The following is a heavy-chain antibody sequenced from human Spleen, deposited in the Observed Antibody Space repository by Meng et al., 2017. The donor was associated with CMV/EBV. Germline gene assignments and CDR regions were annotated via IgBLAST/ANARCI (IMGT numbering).Heavy chain of an antibody. CDR3: ARDLRGGGLDS. D-gene: IGHD3-10*01. V-gene: IGHV3-30-3*01. J-gene: IGHJ6*02. CDR1: GFTFSSYA. CDR2: ISYDGSNK. Sequence: GGSLRLSCAASGFTFSSYAMHWVRQAPGKGLEWVAVISYDGSNKYYADSVKGRFTISRDNSKNTLYLQMNSLRAEDTAVYYCARDLRGGGLDSWGQGTTVTVSS.